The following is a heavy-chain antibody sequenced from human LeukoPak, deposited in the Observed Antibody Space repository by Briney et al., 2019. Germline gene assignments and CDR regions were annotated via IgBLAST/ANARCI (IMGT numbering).Heavy chain of an antibody. V-gene: IGHV4-59*01. Sequence: PSETLSLTCTVSGGSISSYYWSWIRQPPGKGLEWIGYIYYSGSTNYNPSLKSRVTISVDTSKNQFSLKLSSVTAADTAVYYCARDHSSSQWERAFDIWGQGTMVTVSS. J-gene: IGHJ3*02. D-gene: IGHD6-13*01. CDR1: GGSISSYY. CDR2: IYYSGST. CDR3: ARDHSSSQWERAFDI.